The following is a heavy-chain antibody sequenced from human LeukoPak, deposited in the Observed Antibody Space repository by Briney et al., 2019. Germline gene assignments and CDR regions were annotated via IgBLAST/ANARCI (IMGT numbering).Heavy chain of an antibody. D-gene: IGHD1-26*01. J-gene: IGHJ4*02. CDR1: GFSFSSYS. V-gene: IGHV3-21*01. CDR2: ISSSSSYI. CDR3: ANTPGQWEPFDY. Sequence: PGGSLRLSCAASGFSFSSYSMNWVRQAPGKGLEWVSSISSSSSYIYYADSVKGRFTISRDNAKNSLYLQMNSLRAEDTAVYYCANTPGQWEPFDYWGQGTLVTVSS.